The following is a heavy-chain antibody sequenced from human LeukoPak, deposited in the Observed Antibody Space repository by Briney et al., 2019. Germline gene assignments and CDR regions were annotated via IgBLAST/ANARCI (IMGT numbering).Heavy chain of an antibody. CDR1: GFTFSNFA. Sequence: GGSLRLSCAASGFTFSNFAMNWVRQAPGKGLEWVSTISGSGGSTYYADSVKGRFTISRDNSKNTLYLQMNSPRAEDTAVYYCAKMVHTEQWLVPFDYWGQGTLVTVSS. CDR3: AKMVHTEQWLVPFDY. D-gene: IGHD6-19*01. V-gene: IGHV3-23*01. CDR2: ISGSGGST. J-gene: IGHJ4*02.